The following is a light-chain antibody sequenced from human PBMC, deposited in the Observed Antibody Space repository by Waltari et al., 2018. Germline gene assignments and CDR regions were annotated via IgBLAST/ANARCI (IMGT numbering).Light chain of an antibody. CDR2: AAS. V-gene: IGKV1-39*01. CDR1: QTISSY. Sequence: DIQMTQSPSSLSASVGDRVTITCRASQTISSYLNWYQQKPEKAPKLLIYAASSLQRGVPSRFSGTGSGTDFTLTISSLQPEDFATYYCQQSYSMPRTFGQGTKVEIK. CDR3: QQSYSMPRT. J-gene: IGKJ1*01.